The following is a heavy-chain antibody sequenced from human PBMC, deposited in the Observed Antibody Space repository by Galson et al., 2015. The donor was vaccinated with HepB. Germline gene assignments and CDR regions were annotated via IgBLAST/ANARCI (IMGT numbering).Heavy chain of an antibody. V-gene: IGHV3-33*01. CDR1: GFIFSNYG. CDR3: VREHNSGWYLDH. D-gene: IGHD6-19*01. CDR2: IWRDGTNK. Sequence: SLRLSGAASGFIFSNYGMHWVRQAQGKGLESVALIWRDGTNKYYSDSVKGRFTISRDNSKNILYLQMNSLRAEDTAVYYCVREHNSGWYLDHWGQGTLVTVSS. J-gene: IGHJ4*02.